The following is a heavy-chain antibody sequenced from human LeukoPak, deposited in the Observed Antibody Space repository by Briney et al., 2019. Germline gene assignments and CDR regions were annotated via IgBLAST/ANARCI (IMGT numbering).Heavy chain of an antibody. CDR2: IYHSGST. Sequence: GSLRLSCAASGFTVSSNYMSWVRQPPGKGLEWIREIYHSGSTNYNPSLKSRVTISVDKSKNQFSLKLSSVTAADTAVYYCARFTMVRGANFDYWGQGTLVTVSS. CDR3: ARFTMVRGANFDY. D-gene: IGHD3-10*01. CDR1: GFTVSSNY. J-gene: IGHJ4*02. V-gene: IGHV4-4*02.